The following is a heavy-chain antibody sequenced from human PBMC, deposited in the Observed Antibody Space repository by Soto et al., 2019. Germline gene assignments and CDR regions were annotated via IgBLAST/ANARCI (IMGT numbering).Heavy chain of an antibody. Sequence: GESLKISCKGSGYSFTSYWISWVRQMPGKGLVWMGRIDPSDSYINYSPSFQGHVTISADKSISTAYLQWGSLKASDTAMYYCARLPLAAAYSDANTWGQGTLVTVSS. CDR3: ARLPLAAAYSDANT. J-gene: IGHJ5*02. CDR1: GYSFTSYW. CDR2: IDPSDSYI. V-gene: IGHV5-10-1*01. D-gene: IGHD6-13*01.